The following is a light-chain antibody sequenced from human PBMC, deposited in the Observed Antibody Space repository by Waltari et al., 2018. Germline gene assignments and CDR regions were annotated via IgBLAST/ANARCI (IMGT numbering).Light chain of an antibody. V-gene: IGLV2-14*03. CDR1: TGDLGTLNS. CDR3: SSYTRRSTLI. Sequence: QSALTQPASVSGSPGPSITISCTGTTGDLGTLNSFAWFQQHPGKAPNILIHHINHRPSGVFVRFTGSKSGYRASLTISGLQAEDEAAYYCSSYTRRSTLIFGGGTKVTVL. CDR2: HIN. J-gene: IGLJ2*01.